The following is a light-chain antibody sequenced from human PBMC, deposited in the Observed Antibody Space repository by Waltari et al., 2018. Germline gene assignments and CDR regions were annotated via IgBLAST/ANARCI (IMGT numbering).Light chain of an antibody. Sequence: QSVLTQPPSTSGTPGQRVTISCSGSTSNIGHNTFTWYQLRPGTAPKTVIFANYHRPSGVPDRFSASKSGTSASLVISGLQSEDEADYFCATWDDSLSGRVFGGGTKVTVL. CDR1: TSNIGHNT. CDR3: ATWDDSLSGRV. CDR2: ANY. V-gene: IGLV1-44*01. J-gene: IGLJ3*02.